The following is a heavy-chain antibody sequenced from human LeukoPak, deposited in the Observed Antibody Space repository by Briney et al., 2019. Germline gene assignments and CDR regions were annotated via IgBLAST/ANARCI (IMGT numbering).Heavy chain of an antibody. J-gene: IGHJ4*02. CDR2: INHSGST. D-gene: IGHD3-3*02. Sequence: SETLSLTCAVYGGSSSGYYWSWIRQPPGKGLEWIGEINHSGSTNYNPSLKSRVTISIDTSKNQFSLKLSSVTAADTAVYYCARGGISLRVIFDYWGQGTLVTVSS. V-gene: IGHV4-34*01. CDR3: ARGGISLRVIFDY. CDR1: GGSSSGYY.